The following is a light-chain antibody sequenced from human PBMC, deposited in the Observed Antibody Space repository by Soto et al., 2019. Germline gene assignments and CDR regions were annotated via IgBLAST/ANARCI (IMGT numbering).Light chain of an antibody. CDR1: QSVSSN. CDR2: GAS. Sequence: IVMTQSPAALSVSPGERATLSCRASQSVSSNSAWYQQKPGQAPRLLIYGASIRATGIPARFSGSGYGTEFTLTISSLQSEDFAVYYCQQYNKWPWTFGQGTKVDIK. J-gene: IGKJ1*01. CDR3: QQYNKWPWT. V-gene: IGKV3-15*01.